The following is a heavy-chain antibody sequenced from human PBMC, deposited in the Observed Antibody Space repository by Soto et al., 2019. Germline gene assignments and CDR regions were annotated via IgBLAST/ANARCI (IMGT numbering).Heavy chain of an antibody. D-gene: IGHD6-19*01. CDR3: ARDAGAYDGGWYPRGFDP. Sequence: GGSLRLSCAASGFTFSTYGMHWVRQAPGKWLEWVAIIWYDGSNKYYADSVKGRFTISRDDSKNTLYLQMNSLRVEDTAVYFCARDAGAYDGGWYPRGFDPWGQGXLVTVYS. V-gene: IGHV3-33*01. CDR2: IWYDGSNK. J-gene: IGHJ5*02. CDR1: GFTFSTYG.